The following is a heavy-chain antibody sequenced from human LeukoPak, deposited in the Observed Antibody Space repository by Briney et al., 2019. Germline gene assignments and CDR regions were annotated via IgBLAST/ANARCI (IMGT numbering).Heavy chain of an antibody. V-gene: IGHV4-39*07. D-gene: IGHD6-19*01. CDR3: AREQQWLVRPFDY. CDR2: INHSGST. CDR1: GGSISSGGYY. J-gene: IGHJ4*02. Sequence: PSETLSLTCTVSGGSISSGGYYWSWIRQPPGTGLEWIGEINHSGSTNYNPSLKSRVTISVDTSKNQFSLKLSSVTAADTAVYYCAREQQWLVRPFDYWGQGTLVTVSS.